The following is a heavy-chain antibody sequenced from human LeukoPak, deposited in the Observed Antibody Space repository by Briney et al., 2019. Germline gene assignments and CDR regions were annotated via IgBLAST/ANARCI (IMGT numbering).Heavy chain of an antibody. D-gene: IGHD1-1*01. Sequence: GASVKVSCKASGYTFTNYGISWVRQAPGQGLECMGWISAYNGNTNYAQRFQGRVTMTTDTSTSTAYMELSSLRSEDTAVYYCARDGTGSFDIWGQGTMVTVSS. CDR1: GYTFTNYG. CDR2: ISAYNGNT. J-gene: IGHJ3*02. V-gene: IGHV1-18*01. CDR3: ARDGTGSFDI.